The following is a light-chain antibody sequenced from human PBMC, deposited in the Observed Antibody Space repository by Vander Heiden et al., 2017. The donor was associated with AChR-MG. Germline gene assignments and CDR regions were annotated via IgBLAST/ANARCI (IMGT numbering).Light chain of an antibody. V-gene: IGLV1-40*01. CDR3: QSYDNDLSGPV. CDR2: NNI. J-gene: IGLJ2*01. CDR1: RSNLGADYA. Sequence: QSVLRQPPSISGAPGQRVTISCAGSRSNLGADYAVHWYHHLPGTAPRVLISNNINRPSGIPDRFSCSKSGTSASLAITGLQAEDEADYYCQSYDNDLSGPVFGGGTKLTVL.